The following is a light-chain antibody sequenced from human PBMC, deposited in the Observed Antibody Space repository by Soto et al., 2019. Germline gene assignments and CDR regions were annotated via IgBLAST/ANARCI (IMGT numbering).Light chain of an antibody. CDR3: QQYGSSTRT. V-gene: IGKV3-20*01. CDR2: LTS. J-gene: IGKJ1*01. CDR1: QALNTR. Sequence: EIVLTQSPATLSAFPGDRVTLSCRASQALNTRLAWYQHKPGQAPRLLIYLTSNRAAGVPARFSAWGSETDFTLTISSLEPEDFAVYYCQQYGSSTRTFGQGTKVDIK.